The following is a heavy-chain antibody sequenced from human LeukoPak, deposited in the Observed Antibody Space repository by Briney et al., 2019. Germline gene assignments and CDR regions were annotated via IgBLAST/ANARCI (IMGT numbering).Heavy chain of an antibody. CDR1: GYSISSGYY. D-gene: IGHD3-10*01. J-gene: IGHJ4*02. V-gene: IGHV4-38-2*02. Sequence: SETLSLTCTVSGYSISSGYYWGWIRQPPGKGLEWIGSIYHSGSTYYNPSLKSRVTISVDTSKNQFSLKLSSVTAADTAVYYRASLSMVRGVNDYWGQGTLVTVSS. CDR2: IYHSGST. CDR3: ASLSMVRGVNDY.